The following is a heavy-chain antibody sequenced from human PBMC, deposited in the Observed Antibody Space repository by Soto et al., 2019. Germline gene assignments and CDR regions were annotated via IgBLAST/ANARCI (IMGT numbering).Heavy chain of an antibody. CDR3: ASFSGSYCHEY. Sequence: NPSETLSLTCTVSVGSISSYYWSLIRQPPGKGLECIWYIYYSGSTNYNPSLKSRVTISVYTPKNQFSLKLSSVTAADTAVYYCASFSGSYCHEYWGQGTMVTLSS. CDR2: IYYSGST. V-gene: IGHV4-59*01. D-gene: IGHD1-26*01. CDR1: VGSISSYY. J-gene: IGHJ4*02.